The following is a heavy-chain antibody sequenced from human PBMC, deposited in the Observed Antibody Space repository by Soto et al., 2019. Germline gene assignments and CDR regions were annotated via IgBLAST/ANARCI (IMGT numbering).Heavy chain of an antibody. CDR2: IYYSGST. D-gene: IGHD3-22*01. V-gene: IGHV4-59*01. Sequence: SETLSLTCTVSVVSISTYYWSWIRQPPGKGLEWIGYIYYSGSTNYNPSLKSRVTISIDTSKNQFSLRLSSVTAADTAVYYCANYDSSGFGIWGWGQGTLVTVSS. CDR3: ANYDSSGFGIWG. CDR1: VVSISTYY. J-gene: IGHJ4*02.